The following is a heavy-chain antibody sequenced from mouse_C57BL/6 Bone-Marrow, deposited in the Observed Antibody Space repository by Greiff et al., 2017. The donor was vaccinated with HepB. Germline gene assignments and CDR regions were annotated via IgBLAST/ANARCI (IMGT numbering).Heavy chain of an antibody. V-gene: IGHV5-9-1*02. D-gene: IGHD2-1*01. CDR2: ISSGGDYI. Sequence: DVMLVESGEGLVKPGGSLKLSCAASGFTFSSYAMSWVRQTPEKRLEWVAYISSGGDYIYYADTVKGRFTISRDNARNTLYLQMSSLKSEDTAMYCSTKDPCNYYFDYWGQGTTLTVSS. J-gene: IGHJ2*01. CDR1: GFTFSSYA. CDR3: TKDPCNYYFDY.